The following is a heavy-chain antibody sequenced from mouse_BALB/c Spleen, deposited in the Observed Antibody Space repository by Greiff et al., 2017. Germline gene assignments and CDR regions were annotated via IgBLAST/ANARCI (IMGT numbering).Heavy chain of an antibody. J-gene: IGHJ2*01. Sequence: EVQVVESGGGLVKPGGSLKLSCAASGFTFSSYAMSWVRQSPEKRLEWVAEISSGGSYTYYPDTVTGRFTISRDNAKNTLYLEMSSLRSEDTAMYYCARSTMITTLYYFDYWGQGTTLTVSS. CDR1: GFTFSSYA. CDR3: ARSTMITTLYYFDY. CDR2: ISSGGSYT. V-gene: IGHV5-9-4*01. D-gene: IGHD2-4*01.